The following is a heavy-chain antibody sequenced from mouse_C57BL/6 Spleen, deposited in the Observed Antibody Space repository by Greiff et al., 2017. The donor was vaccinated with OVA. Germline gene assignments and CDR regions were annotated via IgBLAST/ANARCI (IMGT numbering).Heavy chain of an antibody. V-gene: IGHV5-16*01. CDR3: AREGVNYRAMDY. J-gene: IGHJ4*01. CDR2: INYDGSST. D-gene: IGHD2-1*01. CDR1: GFTFSDYY. Sequence: EVQLVESEGGLVQPGSSMKLSCTASGFTFSDYYMAWVRQVPEKGLEWVANINYDGSSTYYLDSLKSRFIISRDNAKNILYLQMSSLKSEDTATYYCAREGVNYRAMDYWGQGTSVTVSS.